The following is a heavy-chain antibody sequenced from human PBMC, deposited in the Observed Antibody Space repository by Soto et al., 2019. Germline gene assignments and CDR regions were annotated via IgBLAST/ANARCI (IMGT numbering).Heavy chain of an antibody. J-gene: IGHJ4*02. Sequence: EVQLLESGGGLGQPGGSLRLSCAASGFTFSSYAMSWVRQAPGKGLEWVSGISGSGGTTYYADSVKGRFTISRDNSKNTLYMQMNSLRAEDTAVSYCPKAFYHCSRGICYAGTFDYWGQGTLVTVSS. CDR1: GFTFSSYA. CDR2: ISGSGGTT. CDR3: PKAFYHCSRGICYAGTFDY. V-gene: IGHV3-23*01. D-gene: IGHD2-15*01.